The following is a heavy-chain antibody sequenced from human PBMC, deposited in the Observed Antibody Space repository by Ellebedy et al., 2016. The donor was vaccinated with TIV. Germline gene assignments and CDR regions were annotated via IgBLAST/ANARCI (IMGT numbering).Heavy chain of an antibody. CDR1: GLPLSTSGVG. Sequence: SGPTLVXPTQTLTLTCTFSGLPLSTSGVGVGWIRQPPGKALEWLALIYWDDDKRYSPSLKSRLTITKDTSKNQVVLTMTNMDPVDTATYYCAHTITMVRGVITYHYYGMDVWGQGTTVTVSS. V-gene: IGHV2-5*02. D-gene: IGHD3-10*01. CDR3: AHTITMVRGVITYHYYGMDV. CDR2: IYWDDDK. J-gene: IGHJ6*02.